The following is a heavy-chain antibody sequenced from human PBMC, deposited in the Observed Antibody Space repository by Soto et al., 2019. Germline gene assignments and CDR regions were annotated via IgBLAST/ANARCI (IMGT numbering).Heavy chain of an antibody. D-gene: IGHD3-22*01. Sequence: SGTRSLTCAVYGGSFSGHSWTWIRKSPGKGLEWIGDINHSGRVNYSPSLKSRVTISLDTSKNQFSLTLSGVTAADTAMYYCATRAYDTNGYYRFDPWGQGTLVTVSS. CDR3: ATRAYDTNGYYRFDP. V-gene: IGHV4-34*01. CDR1: GGSFSGHS. CDR2: INHSGRV. J-gene: IGHJ5*01.